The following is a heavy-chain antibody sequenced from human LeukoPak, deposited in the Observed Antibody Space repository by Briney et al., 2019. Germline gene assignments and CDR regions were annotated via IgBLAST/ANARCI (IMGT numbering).Heavy chain of an antibody. V-gene: IGHV4-34*01. CDR2: INHSGRP. CDR3: ASLRYDSSAYDHPLPHH. Sequence: KPSETLSLTCAVYGGSFSAYYWSWLRQPPGKGLEWIGEINHSGRPNYSPSLKSRVAISIDMSKNELSLRLSSVTAADTAMYCCASLRYDSSAYDHPLPHHWGQGTQVTVSS. D-gene: IGHD3-22*01. J-gene: IGHJ5*02. CDR1: GGSFSAYY.